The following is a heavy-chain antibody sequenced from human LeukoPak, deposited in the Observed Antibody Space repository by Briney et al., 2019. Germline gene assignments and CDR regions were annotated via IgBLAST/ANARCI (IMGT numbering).Heavy chain of an antibody. V-gene: IGHV4-30-2*01. CDR2: IYHSGST. D-gene: IGHD1-26*01. CDR3: ARRPLVGTTPFDS. Sequence: PSETLSLTCAVSGGSISSGGYSWSWIRQPPGKGLEWIGYIYHSGSTYYNPSLQSRVTISVETSKKQFSLKLRFVNAADTAVYYCARRPLVGTTPFDSWGQGTLVTVSS. CDR1: GGSISSGGYS. J-gene: IGHJ4*02.